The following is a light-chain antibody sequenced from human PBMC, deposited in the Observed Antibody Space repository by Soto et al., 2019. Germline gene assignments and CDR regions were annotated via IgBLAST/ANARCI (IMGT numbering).Light chain of an antibody. CDR3: QQYVSSPYT. J-gene: IGKJ2*01. V-gene: IGKV3-20*01. CDR1: QSVSSSY. Sequence: EIVLTQSPGTLSLSPGERATLSCRASQSVSSSYLAWYQQKPGQAPRLLIYGASSRATGIPGRFSGSGAGTDFTLTISRLEPEDLAVYYCQQYVSSPYTFGQGTKLEIK. CDR2: GAS.